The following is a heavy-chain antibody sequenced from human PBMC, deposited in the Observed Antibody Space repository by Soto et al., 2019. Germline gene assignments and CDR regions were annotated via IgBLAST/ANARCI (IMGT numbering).Heavy chain of an antibody. V-gene: IGHV3-49*04. CDR2: IRRIAYGGTT. Sequence: LRLSCSASGFNFAAYTMSWVRLTPGKGLEWVGFIRRIAYGGTTDYAASVKGRFTISRDDSRKIVYLQMSRLKIEDTAVYYCSRSLAIDFDSWGQGTLVTVSS. CDR3: SRSLAIDFDS. J-gene: IGHJ4*02. CDR1: GFNFAAYT.